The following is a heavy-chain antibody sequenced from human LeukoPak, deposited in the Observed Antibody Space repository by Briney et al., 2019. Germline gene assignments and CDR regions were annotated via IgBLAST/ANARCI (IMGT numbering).Heavy chain of an antibody. CDR1: GYTFTSNY. CDR2: IYPRDGST. J-gene: IGHJ6*02. V-gene: IGHV1-46*01. D-gene: IGHD3-16*02. CDR3: ARDRSVMITVGGVIPYYYYGMDV. Sequence: ASVKVSCKASGYTFTSNYIHWVRQAPGQGLEWMGMIYPRDGSTSYAQKFQGRVTVTRDTSTSTVHMELSGLRSEDTAVYYCARDRSVMITVGGVIPYYYYGMDVWGQGTTVTVSS.